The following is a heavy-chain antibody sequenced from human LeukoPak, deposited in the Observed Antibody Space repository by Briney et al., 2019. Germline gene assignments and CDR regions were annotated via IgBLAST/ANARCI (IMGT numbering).Heavy chain of an antibody. CDR2: ISGSSAYI. CDR1: GFTFSTCG. V-gene: IGHV3-21*01. Sequence: GGSLRLSCAASGFTFSTCGMNWVRQAPGKGLEWVSSISGSSAYIYYADSVKGRFTISRDNSKNTLYLQMNSPRAEDTAVYYCAKAFGGGAISVVDYWGQGTLVTVSS. J-gene: IGHJ4*02. D-gene: IGHD3-16*01. CDR3: AKAFGGGAISVVDY.